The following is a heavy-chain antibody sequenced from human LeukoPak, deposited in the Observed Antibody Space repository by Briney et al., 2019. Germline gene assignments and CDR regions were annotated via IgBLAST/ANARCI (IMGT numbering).Heavy chain of an antibody. Sequence: KPSETLSLTCAVYGGSFSGYYWSWIRQPPGKGLEWIGEVNHSGSTNYNPSLKSRVSIPVDTSKNQFSLRLNSVTAADTAVYYCARGRRDDFWSGYSLYYFDYWGQGTLVAVSS. V-gene: IGHV4-34*01. CDR1: GGSFSGYY. CDR3: ARGRRDDFWSGYSLYYFDY. CDR2: VNHSGST. D-gene: IGHD3-3*01. J-gene: IGHJ4*02.